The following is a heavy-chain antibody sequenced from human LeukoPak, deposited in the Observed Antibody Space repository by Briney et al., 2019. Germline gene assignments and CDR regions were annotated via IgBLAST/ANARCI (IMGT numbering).Heavy chain of an antibody. CDR1: GFTFSSYG. CDR2: ISGSGGST. CDR3: AACMVRGVIIKGPYYFDY. J-gene: IGHJ4*02. Sequence: GGTLRLSCAASGFTFSSYGMSWVRQAPGKGLEWVSAISGSGGSTYYADSVKGRFTISRDNSKNTLYLQMNSLRAEDTAVYYCAACMVRGVIIKGPYYFDYWGQGTLVTVSS. D-gene: IGHD3-10*01. V-gene: IGHV3-23*01.